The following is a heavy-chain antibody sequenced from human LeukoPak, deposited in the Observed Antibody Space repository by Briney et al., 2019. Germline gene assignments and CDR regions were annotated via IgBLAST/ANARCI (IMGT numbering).Heavy chain of an antibody. J-gene: IGHJ4*02. V-gene: IGHV3-21*01. D-gene: IGHD3-10*01. CDR1: GFTFSSYA. Sequence: GGSLRLSCAASGFTFSSYAMSWVRQAPGKGLEWVSSISSSSSYIYYADSVKGRFTIPRDNAKNSLYLQMNSLRAEDTAVYYCARDAYYGSGSYDYWGQGTLVTVSS. CDR2: ISSSSSYI. CDR3: ARDAYYGSGSYDY.